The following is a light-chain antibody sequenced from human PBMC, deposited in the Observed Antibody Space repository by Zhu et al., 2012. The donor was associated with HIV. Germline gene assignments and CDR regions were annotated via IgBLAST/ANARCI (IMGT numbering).Light chain of an antibody. CDR1: QSVSSH. Sequence: EVVLTQFPATLSLSPGERATLSRRASQSVSSHLAWYQQKAGQAPRLLIYGASTRATGIPARFTASGSGTDFSLAISSLDPEDFAVYYCQQRSNWPRTFGQGTKV. V-gene: IGKV3-11*01. CDR2: GAS. CDR3: QQRSNWPRT. J-gene: IGKJ1*01.